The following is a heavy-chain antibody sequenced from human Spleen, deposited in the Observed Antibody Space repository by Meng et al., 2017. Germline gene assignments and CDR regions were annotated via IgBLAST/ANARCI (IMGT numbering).Heavy chain of an antibody. Sequence: SVKVSCKASGGTFSSYAISWVRQAPGQGLEWMGGIIPIFGTANYAQKFQGRVTITTDESTSTAYMELSSLRSEDTAVYYCATLPPYCSGGSCYGDAFDIWGQGTMVTVS. D-gene: IGHD2-15*01. CDR1: GGTFSSYA. CDR3: ATLPPYCSGGSCYGDAFDI. V-gene: IGHV1-69*05. CDR2: IIPIFGTA. J-gene: IGHJ3*02.